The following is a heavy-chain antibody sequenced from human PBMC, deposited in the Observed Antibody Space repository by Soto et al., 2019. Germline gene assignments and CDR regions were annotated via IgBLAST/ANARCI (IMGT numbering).Heavy chain of an antibody. Sequence: SETLSLTCTVSGTSISRYYWSWIRQSPGKGLEWIGYLYNTGSTIYNPSLKSRVTISVDTSKNQFSLKLSSVTAADTAVYYCARDKEPLGYCISTSCYDGPYYYYGMDVWGQGTTVTVSS. CDR2: LYNTGST. D-gene: IGHD2-2*01. CDR3: ARDKEPLGYCISTSCYDGPYYYYGMDV. CDR1: GTSISRYY. V-gene: IGHV4-59*12. J-gene: IGHJ6*02.